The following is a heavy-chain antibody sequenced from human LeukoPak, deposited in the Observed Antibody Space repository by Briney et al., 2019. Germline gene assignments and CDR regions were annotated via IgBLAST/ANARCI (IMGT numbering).Heavy chain of an antibody. CDR1: GFTFSSYG. CDR2: ISGSGDST. V-gene: IGHV3-23*01. D-gene: IGHD3-10*01. Sequence: GGSLRLSCAASGFTFSSYGMSWVRQAPGEGLEWVSAISGSGDSTFYADSVKGRFTISRDNSKNTLYLQMDSLRAEDTAVYYCASYYGSGSNNWLDPWGQGTVVTVSS. J-gene: IGHJ5*02. CDR3: ASYYGSGSNNWLDP.